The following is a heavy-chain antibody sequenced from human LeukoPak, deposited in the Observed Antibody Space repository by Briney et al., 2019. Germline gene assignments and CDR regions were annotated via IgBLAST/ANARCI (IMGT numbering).Heavy chain of an antibody. V-gene: IGHV4-59*01. Sequence: PSETLSLTCTVSGGSISSYYWNWIRQPPGKGLEWIGYIYYSGSTNYNPSLKSRVTLSVDTSKNQFSLKLSSVTAADTAVYYCARGTAMVLNSHFDYWGQGTLVTVSS. D-gene: IGHD5-18*01. CDR2: IYYSGST. CDR3: ARGTAMVLNSHFDY. J-gene: IGHJ4*02. CDR1: GGSISSYY.